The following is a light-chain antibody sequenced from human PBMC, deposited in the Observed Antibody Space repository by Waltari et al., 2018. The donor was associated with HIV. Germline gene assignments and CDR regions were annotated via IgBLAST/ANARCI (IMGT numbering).Light chain of an antibody. CDR1: NSNIGNNY. Sequence: QSVLTQPPSVSAAPGQKVTISCSGSNSNIGNNYVSWSQRLPGAAPKLLIYDNNGRPPGIPDRFSGSKSGTSATLAITGLQTGDEADYYCGTWDSSLSAGCYVFGTGTKVTV. CDR2: DNN. J-gene: IGLJ1*01. V-gene: IGLV1-51*01. CDR3: GTWDSSLSAGCYV.